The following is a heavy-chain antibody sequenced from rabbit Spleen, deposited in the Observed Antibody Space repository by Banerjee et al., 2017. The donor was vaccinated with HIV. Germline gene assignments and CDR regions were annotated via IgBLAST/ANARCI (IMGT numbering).Heavy chain of an antibody. CDR1: GFSFSDRDV. D-gene: IGHD6-1*01. CDR3: AKDPRYGSL. CDR2: INTATGKA. Sequence: QEQLEESGGGLVKPEGSLTLTCKASGFSFSDRDVMCWVRQAPGKGLEWIACINTATGKAVYASWVNGRFTISKTSSTTVTLQMTSLTAADTATYFCAKDPRYGSLWGQGTLVTVS. V-gene: IGHV1S45*01. J-gene: IGHJ3*01.